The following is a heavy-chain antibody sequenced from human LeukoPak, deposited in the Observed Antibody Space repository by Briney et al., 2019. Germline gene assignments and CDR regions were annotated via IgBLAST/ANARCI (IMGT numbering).Heavy chain of an antibody. V-gene: IGHV4-34*01. CDR2: INHGGDS. CDR3: ARSLRWLVEDRYLYYMDV. D-gene: IGHD6-19*01. J-gene: IGHJ6*03. Sequence: KPSETLSLTCAVSGGPFSGYDWTWIRQPPGKGLEWIGEINHGGDSNYNSSLQSQLTISVDTSRNQFFLKLRSATAADTAVYYCARSLRWLVEDRYLYYMDVWGEGTSVTVSS. CDR1: GGPFSGYD.